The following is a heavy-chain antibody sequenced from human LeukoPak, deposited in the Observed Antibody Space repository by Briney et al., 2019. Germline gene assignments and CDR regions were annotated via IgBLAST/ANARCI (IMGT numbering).Heavy chain of an antibody. J-gene: IGHJ5*02. Sequence: GGSLRLSCVASGLTVSNHWMSWVRQAPGKGLEWVANIREERGQEYYVDSVKGRFTISKNSAKNSLYLQMNTLRVEDTAMYYCASLDTAKQPLANHWGQGTLVAVSS. CDR2: IREERGQE. D-gene: IGHD5-18*01. CDR1: GLTVSNHW. CDR3: ASLDTAKQPLANH. V-gene: IGHV3-7*03.